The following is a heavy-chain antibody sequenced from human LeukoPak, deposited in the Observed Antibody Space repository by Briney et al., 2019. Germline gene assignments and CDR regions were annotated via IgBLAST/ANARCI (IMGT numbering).Heavy chain of an antibody. J-gene: IGHJ3*02. V-gene: IGHV4-34*01. CDR1: GGSFSGYY. CDR2: INHRGST. Sequence: SETLSLTCAVYGGSFSGYYWTWIRQPPGKGLEWIGEINHRGSTDYNPSLKSRLTISLDTSRNQFSLKLNSVTAADTAVYYCAKSNGYGLIDIWGQGTMVTVSS. D-gene: IGHD3-10*01. CDR3: AKSNGYGLIDI.